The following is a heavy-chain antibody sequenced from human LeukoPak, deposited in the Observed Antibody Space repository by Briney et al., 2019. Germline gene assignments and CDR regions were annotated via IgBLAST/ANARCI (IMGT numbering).Heavy chain of an antibody. D-gene: IGHD2-15*01. CDR3: ARWAKGEGGYYYAMDV. Sequence: GGSLRLSCAASVFTFSTYCMHWVRQAPGKGLVWVSRINGDGRNTKYADSVKSRFTISRDNAKNMLYLQMNSLRAADTAVYYCARWAKGEGGYYYAMDVWGPGKPVTVS. CDR2: INGDGRNT. V-gene: IGHV3-74*01. CDR1: VFTFSTYC. J-gene: IGHJ6*02.